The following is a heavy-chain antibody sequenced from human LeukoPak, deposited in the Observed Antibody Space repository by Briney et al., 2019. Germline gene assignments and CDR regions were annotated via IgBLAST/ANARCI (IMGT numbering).Heavy chain of an antibody. Sequence: GGSLRLSCTASGFTFNSYWMSWVRQAPGNGLEWVANIKADGSEKYYVDSVKGRFTISRDNDKKSLSLQINNLTVEDTAVYYCARHYMDVWGEKTTVTVSS. CDR1: GFTFNSYW. CDR2: IKADGSEK. J-gene: IGHJ6*03. CDR3: ARHYMDV. V-gene: IGHV3-7*01.